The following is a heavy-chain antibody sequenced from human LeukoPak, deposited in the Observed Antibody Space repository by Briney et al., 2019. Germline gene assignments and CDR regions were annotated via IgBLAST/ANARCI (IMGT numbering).Heavy chain of an antibody. Sequence: QTGGSLRLSCAASGFTFTNYILHWVRQAPGRGLEWVAVISSDGNNQYYADSVKGRFTISRDNPNSTLYLLMNTLRAEDTAVYFCAKTPTVALDSWGQGTLVTVSS. D-gene: IGHD4-23*01. CDR2: ISSDGNNQ. V-gene: IGHV3-30*04. CDR3: AKTPTVALDS. J-gene: IGHJ4*02. CDR1: GFTFTNYI.